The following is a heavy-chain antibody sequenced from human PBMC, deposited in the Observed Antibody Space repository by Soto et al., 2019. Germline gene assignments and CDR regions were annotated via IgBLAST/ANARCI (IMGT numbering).Heavy chain of an antibody. Sequence: QVQLQQWGAGLLKPSETLSLTCAVYGGSLSGSYWSWIRQPPGTGLEWIGEIHHSGSTYYNPSFKSRVTLSVDTSKNQFSLKLNSVTAADTAVYYCASPGYCSDGTCYPDYWGQGTLVTVSS. V-gene: IGHV4-34*01. CDR1: GGSLSGSY. J-gene: IGHJ4*02. D-gene: IGHD2-15*01. CDR2: IHHSGST. CDR3: ASPGYCSDGTCYPDY.